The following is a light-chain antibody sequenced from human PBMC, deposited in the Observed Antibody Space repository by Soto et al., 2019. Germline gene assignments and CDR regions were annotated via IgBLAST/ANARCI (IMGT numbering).Light chain of an antibody. Sequence: QSALTQPASVSGSPGQSITISCTGTSSTVGGFNVVSWYQQHPGKAPKVIIYDVNNRPSGAPDRFSGSTSGNTASLTISGLQAEDETDYFCSLYSSNGSLIFGPGTKLTVL. CDR3: SLYSSNGSLI. CDR2: DVN. J-gene: IGLJ1*01. CDR1: SSTVGGFNV. V-gene: IGLV2-14*03.